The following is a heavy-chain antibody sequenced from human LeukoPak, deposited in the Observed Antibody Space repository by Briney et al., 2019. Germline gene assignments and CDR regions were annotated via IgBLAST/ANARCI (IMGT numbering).Heavy chain of an antibody. D-gene: IGHD6-19*01. V-gene: IGHV3-11*04. CDR1: GFTFSDYY. Sequence: PGGSLRLSCAASGFTFSDYYMGWIRQAPGKGLQWVSYISSSGNTIYYADSVKGRFTISRDNSKNTLYLQMNSLRAEDTAVYYCARGVRIAVAGYIDYWGQGTLVTVSS. CDR2: ISSSGNTI. J-gene: IGHJ4*02. CDR3: ARGVRIAVAGYIDY.